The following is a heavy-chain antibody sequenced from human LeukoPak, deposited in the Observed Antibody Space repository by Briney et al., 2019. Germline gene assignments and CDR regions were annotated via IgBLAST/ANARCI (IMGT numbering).Heavy chain of an antibody. V-gene: IGHV4-59*08. CDR3: ARRNARYFNY. Sequence: SETLSLTCTVSGGSISDYYWSWIRQPPAKGLEWIGDFYYSGSTNYHPSLKSRVTISVDTSKNQFSLKLSSVTAADTAVYYCARRNARYFNYWGQGTLVTVSS. J-gene: IGHJ4*02. CDR1: GGSISDYY. D-gene: IGHD1-1*01. CDR2: FYYSGST.